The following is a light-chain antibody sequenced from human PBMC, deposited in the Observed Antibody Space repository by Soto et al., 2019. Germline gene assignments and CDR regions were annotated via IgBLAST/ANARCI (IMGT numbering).Light chain of an antibody. CDR2: GVT. CDR1: SSDFGGYDF. Sequence: HSAPNQSASVFGAPGQSITLSCPGTSSDFGGYDFVSWYQQYPGKAPQLLIYGVTYRPSGVSHRFSGSKSGNTASLTISGLQTEDEADYYCSSFTSTSPLALFGPGTRSPS. CDR3: SSFTSTSPLAL. V-gene: IGLV2-14*03. J-gene: IGLJ1*01.